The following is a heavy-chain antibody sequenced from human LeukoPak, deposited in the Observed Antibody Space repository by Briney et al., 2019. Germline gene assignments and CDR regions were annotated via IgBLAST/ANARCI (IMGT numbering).Heavy chain of an antibody. Sequence: GGSLRLSCAASGFTFSSYAMSWVRQAPGKGLEWVSAISGSGGSTYYADSVKGRFTISRDDSKSIAYLQMNSLKTEDTAVYYCTRAGIAVALFDYWGQGTLVTVSS. D-gene: IGHD6-19*01. J-gene: IGHJ4*02. CDR1: GFTFSSYA. V-gene: IGHV3-23*01. CDR2: ISGSGGST. CDR3: TRAGIAVALFDY.